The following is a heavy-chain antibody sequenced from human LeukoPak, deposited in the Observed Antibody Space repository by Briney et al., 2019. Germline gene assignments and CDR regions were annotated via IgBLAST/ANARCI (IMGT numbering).Heavy chain of an antibody. CDR1: GFTFSSYA. V-gene: IGHV3-23*01. Sequence: GGSLRLSCAASGFTFSSYAMSWVRQAPGKGLEWVSAISGSGGSTYYADSVKGRFTIPRDNSKNTLYLQMNSLRAEDTAVYYCAKDRNFYDSSGYYFFDYWGQGTLVTVTS. CDR3: AKDRNFYDSSGYYFFDY. D-gene: IGHD3-22*01. J-gene: IGHJ4*02. CDR2: ISGSGGST.